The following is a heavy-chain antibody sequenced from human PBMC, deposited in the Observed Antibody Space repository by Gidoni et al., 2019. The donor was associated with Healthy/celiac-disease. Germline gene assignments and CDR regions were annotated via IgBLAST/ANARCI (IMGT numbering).Heavy chain of an antibody. V-gene: IGHV4-34*01. CDR1: GGSFSGYY. D-gene: IGHD3-16*02. Sequence: QVQLQQWGAGLLKPSETLSLTCAVYGGSFSGYYWSWIRQPPGKGLEWIGEINHSGSTNYNPSLKSRVTISVDTSKNQFSLKLSSVTAADTAVYYCARDPKLRPWGSYRYRGWNYFDYWGQGTLVTVSS. J-gene: IGHJ4*02. CDR2: INHSGST. CDR3: ARDPKLRPWGSYRYRGWNYFDY.